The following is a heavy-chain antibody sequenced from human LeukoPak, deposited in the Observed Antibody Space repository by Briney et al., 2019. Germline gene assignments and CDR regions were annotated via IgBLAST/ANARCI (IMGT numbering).Heavy chain of an antibody. Sequence: ASVKVSCKASGYTFTSYDINWVRQATGQGLEWMGWMNPNSGNTGYAQKFQGRVTMTMNTSISTAYMELSSLRSEDTAVYYCAGGDFGCSSTSCYVRCFDLWGRGTLVTVSS. J-gene: IGHJ2*01. V-gene: IGHV1-8*01. CDR2: MNPNSGNT. CDR3: AGGDFGCSSTSCYVRCFDL. D-gene: IGHD2-2*01. CDR1: GYTFTSYD.